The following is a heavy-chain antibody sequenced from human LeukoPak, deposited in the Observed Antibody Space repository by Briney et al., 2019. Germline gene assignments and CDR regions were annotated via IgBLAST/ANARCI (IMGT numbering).Heavy chain of an antibody. CDR2: MNPNSGNT. CDR3: ARDNWFANHDAFDI. J-gene: IGHJ3*02. V-gene: IGHV1-8*01. D-gene: IGHD4/OR15-4a*01. Sequence: ASVKVSCKASGYTFTSYDINWVRQATGQGLEWMGWMNPNSGNTGYAQKFQGRVTMTRNTSISTAYMELSSLRSEDTAVYYCARDNWFANHDAFDIWGQGTMVTVSS. CDR1: GYTFTSYD.